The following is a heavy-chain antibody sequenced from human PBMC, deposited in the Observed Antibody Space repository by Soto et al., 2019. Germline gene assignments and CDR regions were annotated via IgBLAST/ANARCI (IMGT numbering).Heavy chain of an antibody. Sequence: DVQLVESGGGLIQPGGSLRLSCEASGLTVTGKKYVAWVRQAPGKGLEWVSGVYDLDGIYYADSVKGRFTSSRDNSKTIVYLEMNSLTPDDTAVYYCATWRLREHAYDIWGLGTTVTVSS. CDR1: GLTVTGKKY. V-gene: IGHV3-53*01. D-gene: IGHD4-17*01. CDR3: ATWRLREHAYDI. J-gene: IGHJ3*02. CDR2: VYDLDGI.